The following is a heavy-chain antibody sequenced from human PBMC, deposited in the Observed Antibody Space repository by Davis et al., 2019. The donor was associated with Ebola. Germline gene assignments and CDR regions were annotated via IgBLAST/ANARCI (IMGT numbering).Heavy chain of an antibody. CDR2: ISYDGSNK. V-gene: IGHV3-30*03. J-gene: IGHJ6*02. CDR1: GFTFSSYG. Sequence: GGSLRLSCAASGFTFSSYGMHWVRQAPGKGLEWVAVISYDGSNKYYADSVKGRFTISRDNSKNTLYLQMNSLRAEDTAVYYCARDLGRLRWSRSHYYYGMDVWGQGTTVTVSS. CDR3: ARDLGRLRWSRSHYYYGMDV. D-gene: IGHD4-23*01.